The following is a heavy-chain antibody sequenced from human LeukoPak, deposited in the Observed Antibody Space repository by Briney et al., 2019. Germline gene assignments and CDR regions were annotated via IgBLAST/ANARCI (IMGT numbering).Heavy chain of an antibody. V-gene: IGHV3-48*03. CDR2: ISSSGSTI. D-gene: IGHD4-23*01. J-gene: IGHJ5*02. CDR3: ARAHRWIKNWFDP. Sequence: GGSLRLSCAASGFTFSSYELNWVRQAPGKGLEWVSYISSSGSTIYYADSVQGRFTISRDNAKNSVYLQMKSLRVEDTAVYYCARAHRWIKNWFDPWGQGTLVTVSS. CDR1: GFTFSSYE.